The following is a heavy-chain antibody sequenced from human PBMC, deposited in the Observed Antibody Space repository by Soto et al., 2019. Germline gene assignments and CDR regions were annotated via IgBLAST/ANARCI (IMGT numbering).Heavy chain of an antibody. CDR1: GYTFTSYG. V-gene: IGHV1-18*01. CDR3: ARDLEDCSSTSCYRYYYYGMDV. CDR2: ISAYNGNT. J-gene: IGHJ6*02. Sequence: GASVKVSCKASGYTFTSYGISWVRQAPGQGLEWMGWISAYNGNTNYAQKLHGRVTMTTDTSTSTAYMELRSLRSDDTAVYYCARDLEDCSSTSCYRYYYYGMDVWGQGTTVTVSS. D-gene: IGHD2-2*02.